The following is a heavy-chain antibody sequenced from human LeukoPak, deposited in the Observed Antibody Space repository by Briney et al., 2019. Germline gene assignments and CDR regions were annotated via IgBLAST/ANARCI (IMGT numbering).Heavy chain of an antibody. CDR2: INHSGST. CDR1: GGSFSGYY. CDR3: ARGASNYDYVWGSYRAFDY. J-gene: IGHJ4*02. Sequence: SETLSLTCAVYGGSFSGYYWSWLRQPPGKGLEWIGEINHSGSTNYNPSLKSRVTISVDTSKNQFSLKLSSVTAADTAVYYCARGASNYDYVWGSYRAFDYWGQGTLVTVSS. D-gene: IGHD3-16*02. V-gene: IGHV4-34*01.